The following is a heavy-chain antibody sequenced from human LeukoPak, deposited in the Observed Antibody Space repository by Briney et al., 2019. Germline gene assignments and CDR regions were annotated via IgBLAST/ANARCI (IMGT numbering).Heavy chain of an antibody. Sequence: GGSLRLSCAASGFTFSSYGMSWVRQAPGKGLEWVSAISGSGGSTYYADSVKGRFTISRDNSKNTLYLQMNSLRAEDTAVYYCAKGGPPYYYDSSGYFRGPTPYYFDYWGQGTLVTVSS. J-gene: IGHJ4*02. V-gene: IGHV3-23*01. D-gene: IGHD3-22*01. CDR2: ISGSGGST. CDR3: AKGGPPYYYDSSGYFRGPTPYYFDY. CDR1: GFTFSSYG.